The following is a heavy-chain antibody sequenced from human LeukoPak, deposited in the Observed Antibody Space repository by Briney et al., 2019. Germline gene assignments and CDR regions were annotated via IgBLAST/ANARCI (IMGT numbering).Heavy chain of an antibody. J-gene: IGHJ4*02. Sequence: SVKVSCKASGGTFSSYAIGWVRQAPGQGLEWVGRIIPIFGTANYAQKFQGRVTITTDESTSTAYMELSSLRSEDTAVYYCARESQDTAMGDYFDHWGQGTLVTVFS. V-gene: IGHV1-69*05. CDR2: IIPIFGTA. D-gene: IGHD5-18*01. CDR3: ARESQDTAMGDYFDH. CDR1: GGTFSSYA.